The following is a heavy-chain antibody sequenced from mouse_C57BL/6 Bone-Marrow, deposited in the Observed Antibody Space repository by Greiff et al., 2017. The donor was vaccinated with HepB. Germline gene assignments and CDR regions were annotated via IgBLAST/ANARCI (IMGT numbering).Heavy chain of an antibody. CDR1: GYTFTSYW. CDR3: GRWGGSSREWFDD. Sequence: QVQLQQPGAELVKPGASVKLSCKASGYTFTSYWMHWVKQRPGQGLEWIGMIHPNSGSTNYNEKFKSKATLTVDKSSSKAYMQLSSLTSEDSAVYEGGRWGGSSREWFDDWGEGTVVTGAA. D-gene: IGHD1-1*01. CDR2: IHPNSGST. J-gene: IGHJ3*01. V-gene: IGHV1-64*01.